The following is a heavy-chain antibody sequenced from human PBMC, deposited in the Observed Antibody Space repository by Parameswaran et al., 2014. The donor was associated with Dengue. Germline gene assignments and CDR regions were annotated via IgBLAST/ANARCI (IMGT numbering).Heavy chain of an antibody. Sequence: WVRQAPGQGLEWMGWINPNSGGTNYAQKFQGRVTMTRDTSISTAYMELSRLRSDDTAVYYCARDPGEVPMDVWGQGTTVTVSS. V-gene: IGHV1-2*02. D-gene: IGHD3-16*01. CDR2: INPNSGGT. J-gene: IGHJ6*02. CDR3: ARDPGEVPMDV.